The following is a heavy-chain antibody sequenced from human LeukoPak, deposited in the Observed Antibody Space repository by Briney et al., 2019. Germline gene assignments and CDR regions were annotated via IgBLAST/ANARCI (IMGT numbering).Heavy chain of an antibody. D-gene: IGHD6-13*01. CDR1: GFTFSSYT. V-gene: IGHV3-23*01. Sequence: AGGSLRLSCAASGFTFSSYTMSWVRQAPGKGLEWVSAISGSGGSTYYADSVKGRFTISRDNSKNTLYLQMNSLRAEDTAVYYCAKGARIAAAGTGRYYYYYYGMDVWGQGTTVTVSS. CDR2: ISGSGGST. CDR3: AKGARIAAAGTGRYYYYYYGMDV. J-gene: IGHJ6*02.